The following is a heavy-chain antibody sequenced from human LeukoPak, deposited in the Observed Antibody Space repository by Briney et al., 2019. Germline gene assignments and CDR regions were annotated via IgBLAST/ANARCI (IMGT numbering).Heavy chain of an antibody. J-gene: IGHJ4*02. CDR1: GGSISTGGYS. D-gene: IGHD4-17*01. Sequence: PSETLSLTCTVSGGSISTGGYSWSWIRQPPGEGLEWIGYFHHAGYTSYNPSLKSRVTISVDTSKNQFSLKLSSVTAADTAVYYCARTTVRNRIDYWGQGTLVTVSS. V-gene: IGHV4-30-2*01. CDR2: FHHAGYT. CDR3: ARTTVRNRIDY.